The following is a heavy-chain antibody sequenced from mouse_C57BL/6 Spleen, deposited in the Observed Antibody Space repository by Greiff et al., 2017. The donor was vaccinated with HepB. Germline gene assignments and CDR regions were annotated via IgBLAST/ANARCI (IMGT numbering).Heavy chain of an antibody. CDR3: AREDYGYPWFAY. D-gene: IGHD2-2*01. V-gene: IGHV1-59*01. J-gene: IGHJ3*01. CDR1: GYTFTSYW. CDR2: IDPSDSYT. Sequence: QVQLQQPGAELVRPGTSVKLSCKASGYTFTSYWMHWVKQRPGQGLEWIGVIDPSDSYTNYNQKFKGKATLTVDTSSSTAYMQLSSLTSEDSAVYYCAREDYGYPWFAYWGQGTLVTVSA.